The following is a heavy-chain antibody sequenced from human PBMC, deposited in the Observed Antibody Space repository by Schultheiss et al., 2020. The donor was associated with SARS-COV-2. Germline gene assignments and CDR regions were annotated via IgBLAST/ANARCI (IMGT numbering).Heavy chain of an antibody. CDR2: IYYSGST. V-gene: IGHV4-59*01. Sequence: ESLKISCAVYGGSFSGYYWSWIRQPPGKGLEWIGYIYYSGSTNYNPSLKSRVTISVDTSKNQFSLKLSSVTAADTAVYYCARGGYYYYMDVWGKGTTVTVSS. CDR3: ARGGYYYYMDV. J-gene: IGHJ6*03. CDR1: GGSFSGYY.